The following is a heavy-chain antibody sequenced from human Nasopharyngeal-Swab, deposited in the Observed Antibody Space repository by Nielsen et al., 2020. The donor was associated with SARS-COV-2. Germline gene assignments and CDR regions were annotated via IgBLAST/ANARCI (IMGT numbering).Heavy chain of an antibody. J-gene: IGHJ6*02. Sequence: GSLKISCAASGFTFSSYAMSWVRQAPGKGLEWVSAISGSGGSTYYADSVKGRFTISRDNSKNTLYLQMNSLRAEDTAVYYCAKVTVTEDYYYYYGMDVWGQGTTVTVSS. CDR2: ISGSGGST. CDR3: AKVTVTEDYYYYYGMDV. D-gene: IGHD4-17*01. V-gene: IGHV3-23*01. CDR1: GFTFSSYA.